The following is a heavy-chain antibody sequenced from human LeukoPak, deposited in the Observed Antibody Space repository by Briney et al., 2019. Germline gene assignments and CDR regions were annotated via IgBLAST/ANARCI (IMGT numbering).Heavy chain of an antibody. V-gene: IGHV2-5*01. D-gene: IGHD3-22*01. Sequence: SGPTLVNPTQTLTLTCTFSGFSLSTSGVGVGWIRQPAGKALEWLALIYWNDDKRYSPSLKSRLTITKDTSKNQVVLTVTNMDPVDTATYYCAHMEGAAYDGSGYYPFDYWGQGTLVTVSS. CDR3: AHMEGAAYDGSGYYPFDY. CDR1: GFSLSTSGVG. CDR2: IYWNDDK. J-gene: IGHJ4*02.